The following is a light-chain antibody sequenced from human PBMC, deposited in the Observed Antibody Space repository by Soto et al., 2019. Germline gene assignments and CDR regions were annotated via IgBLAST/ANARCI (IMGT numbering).Light chain of an antibody. CDR3: GTWDTSLSAVV. CDR2: DNN. J-gene: IGLJ2*01. V-gene: IGLV1-51*01. Sequence: QSVLTQPPSVSAAPGQKVTISCSGSSSNIGNNYVSWYQHLPGTAPKLLIYDNNERPSGIPDRFSGSKSGTSATLGITGLQTGDEADYYCGTWDTSLSAVVFGRGTEVTVL. CDR1: SSNIGNNY.